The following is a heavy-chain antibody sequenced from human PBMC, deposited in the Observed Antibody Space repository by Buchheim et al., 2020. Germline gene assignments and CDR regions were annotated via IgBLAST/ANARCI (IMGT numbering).Heavy chain of an antibody. CDR1: GFTLSSYW. Sequence: EVQLVESGGALIQPGGSLRLSCAASGFTLSSYWMHWVRQAPGKGLVWVSRINSDGSSTSYADSVRGRFTISRDNAKNSLNLQMNSLRAEDTAVYYCAREYSYGSGYFDYWGQGTL. D-gene: IGHD5-18*01. CDR3: AREYSYGSGYFDY. CDR2: INSDGSST. J-gene: IGHJ4*02. V-gene: IGHV3-74*01.